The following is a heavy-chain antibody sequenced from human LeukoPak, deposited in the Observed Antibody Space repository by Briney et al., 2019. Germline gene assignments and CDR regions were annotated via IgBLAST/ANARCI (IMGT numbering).Heavy chain of an antibody. J-gene: IGHJ3*02. CDR3: ARDHYDAFDI. V-gene: IGHV1-2*02. CDR2: INPNSGGT. Sequence: GASVKVSCKASGYIFTAYYIHWVRQAPGQGLEWMGWINPNSGGTSYAQKFQDRVTMTRDTSISTAYMELSRLRSDDTAVYFCARDHYDAFDIWGQGTMVTVSS. CDR1: GYIFTAYY.